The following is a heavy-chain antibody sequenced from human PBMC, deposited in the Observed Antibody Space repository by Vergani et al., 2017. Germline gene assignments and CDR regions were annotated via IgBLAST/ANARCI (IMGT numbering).Heavy chain of an antibody. CDR3: ARGEGTDYGDYVGVFFDY. V-gene: IGHV1-18*01. D-gene: IGHD4-17*01. CDR2: ISAYNGNT. J-gene: IGHJ4*02. CDR1: GYTFTSYG. Sequence: QVQLVQSGAEVKKPGASVKVSCKASGYTFTSYGISWVRQAPGQGLEWMGWISAYNGNTNYAQKLQGRVTMTTDTSTSTAYMELRSLRAEDTAVYYCARGEGTDYGDYVGVFFDYWGQGTLVTVSS.